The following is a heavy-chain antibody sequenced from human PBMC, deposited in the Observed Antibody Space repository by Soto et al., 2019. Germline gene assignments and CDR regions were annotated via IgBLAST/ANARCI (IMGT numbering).Heavy chain of an antibody. V-gene: IGHV1-18*01. D-gene: IGHD3-9*01. Sequence: QVRLVQSGAEVKKPGASVKVSCKTYGYDFTNYGINWVRQAPGQGLEWMGWISAYNGNIVYAQNFRGRATLTTDTSTGSAYMELRILRADDTAVYYCARGHDIWTGWKFTFWGQGTLVTVSS. CDR2: ISAYNGNI. J-gene: IGHJ4*02. CDR1: GYDFTNYG. CDR3: ARGHDIWTGWKFTF.